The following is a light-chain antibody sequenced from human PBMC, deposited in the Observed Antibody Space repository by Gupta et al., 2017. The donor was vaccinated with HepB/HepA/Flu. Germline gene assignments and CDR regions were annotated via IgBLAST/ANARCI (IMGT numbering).Light chain of an antibody. V-gene: IGKV3-15*01. CDR3: QQDDFWPGT. J-gene: IGKJ1*01. CDR1: QSVSSN. Sequence: EVVMTQSPATLSVSPGERATLSCRASQSVSSNLAWYQQKPGQAPRLLIYGASTRATDVPARFSGSGSGTEFALSISSLRSEDSAVYYCQQDDFWPGTFGQGTKVEIK. CDR2: GAS.